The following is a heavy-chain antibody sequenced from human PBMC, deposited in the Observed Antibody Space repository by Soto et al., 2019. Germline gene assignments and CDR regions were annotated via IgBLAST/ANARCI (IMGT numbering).Heavy chain of an antibody. CDR1: GYTFTGYY. CDR3: AREAGFVGYYYGMDV. V-gene: IGHV1-2*04. Sequence: VASVKVSCKASGYTFTGYYMHWVRLAPGQGLEWMGWINPNSGGANYAQKFQGWVTVTRDTSISTAYMELSRLRSDDTAVYYCAREAGFVGYYYGMDVWGQGTTVTVSS. J-gene: IGHJ6*02. CDR2: INPNSGGA. D-gene: IGHD3-10*01.